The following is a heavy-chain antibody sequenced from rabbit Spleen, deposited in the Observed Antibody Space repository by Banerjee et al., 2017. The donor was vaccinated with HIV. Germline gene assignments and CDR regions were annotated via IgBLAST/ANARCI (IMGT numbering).Heavy chain of an antibody. J-gene: IGHJ6*01. D-gene: IGHD1-1*01. V-gene: IGHV1S7*01. Sequence: QLVESGGGLVQPGGSLKLSCKASGFDFSTYSMSWVRQAPGKGLEWIGYIVPIFGVTYYANWVNGRFTISSHNAQNTLYLELNSLTVADTATYFCVREASGSGYYSLWGQGTLVTVS. CDR3: VREASGSGYYSL. CDR2: IVPIFGVT. CDR1: GFDFSTYS.